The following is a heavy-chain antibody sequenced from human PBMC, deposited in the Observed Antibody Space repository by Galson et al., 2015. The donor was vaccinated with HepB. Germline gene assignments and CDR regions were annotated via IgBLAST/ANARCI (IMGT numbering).Heavy chain of an antibody. CDR3: ARDRGGIGELYPQPSDY. Sequence: SVKVSCKASGYTFTSYGISWVRQAPGQGLEWMGWISAYNGNTNYAQKLQGRVTMTTDTSTSTAYMELRSLRSDDTAVYYCARDRGGIGELYPQPSDYWGQGTLVTVSS. CDR2: ISAYNGNT. D-gene: IGHD3-10*01. J-gene: IGHJ4*02. CDR1: GYTFTSYG. V-gene: IGHV1-18*01.